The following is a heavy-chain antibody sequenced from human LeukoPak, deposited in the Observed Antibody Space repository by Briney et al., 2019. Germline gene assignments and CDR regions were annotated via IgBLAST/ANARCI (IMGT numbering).Heavy chain of an antibody. D-gene: IGHD3-22*01. V-gene: IGHV3-49*04. J-gene: IGHJ4*02. CDR3: ARYYYESSGMDLDY. Sequence: PGGSLRLSCTASGFTFGDYAMSWVRQAPGKGLEWVGFIRSKAYGGTTEYAASVKGRFTISRDDSKRIAYLQMNSLKTEDTAVYFCARYYYESSGMDLDYWGQGTLVTVSS. CDR1: GFTFGDYA. CDR2: IRSKAYGGTT.